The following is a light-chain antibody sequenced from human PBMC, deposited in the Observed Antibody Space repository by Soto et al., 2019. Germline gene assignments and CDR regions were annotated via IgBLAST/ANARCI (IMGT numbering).Light chain of an antibody. CDR1: QDISSY. V-gene: IGKV1-13*02. J-gene: IGKJ1*01. CDR3: QQYNSYST. CDR2: DAS. Sequence: AIQLTQSPSSLSASVGDRVTITCRASQDISSYLAWYQQKPGKAPKLLIYDASSLESGVPSRFSGSGSGTEFTLTISSLQPDDFATYYCQQYNSYSTFGQGSKVDIK.